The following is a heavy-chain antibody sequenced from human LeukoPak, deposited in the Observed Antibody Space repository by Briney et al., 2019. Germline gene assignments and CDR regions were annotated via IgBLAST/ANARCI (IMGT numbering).Heavy chain of an antibody. CDR2: ISGTSTYT. CDR1: GFTFSDYY. V-gene: IGHV3-11*05. J-gene: IGHJ4*02. Sequence: PGGSLRLSCAASGFTFSDYYTSWIRQAPGKGLGWVSYISGTSTYTNYADSVKGRFTISRDNAKNSLYLQMNSLRAEDTAVYYCARDISYCGGDCAPYYFDYWGQGTLVTVSS. D-gene: IGHD2-21*02. CDR3: ARDISYCGGDCAPYYFDY.